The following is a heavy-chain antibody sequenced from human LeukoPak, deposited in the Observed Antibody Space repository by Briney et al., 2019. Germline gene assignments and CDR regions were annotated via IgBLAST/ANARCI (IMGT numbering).Heavy chain of an antibody. Sequence: GGSLRLSCAASGVTFSNYAMSWVRQAPGKGLEWVSAISGSGGSTYYAESVKGRFTISRNKTKNTLYLHMNSLRAEDTAVYYCAKEGSLRYFDRPDYSYYGMDVWGKGTTVTVSS. J-gene: IGHJ6*04. CDR3: AKEGSLRYFDRPDYSYYGMDV. CDR2: ISGSGGST. V-gene: IGHV3-23*01. CDR1: GVTFSNYA. D-gene: IGHD3-9*01.